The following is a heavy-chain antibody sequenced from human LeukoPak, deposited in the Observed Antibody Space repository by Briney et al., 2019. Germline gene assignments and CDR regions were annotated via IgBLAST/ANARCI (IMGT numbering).Heavy chain of an antibody. Sequence: GGSLRLSCAASGFTFSSYSMNWVHQAPGKGLEWVSSISSSSSYIYYADSVKGRFTISRDNAKNSLYLQMNSLRAEDTAVYYCARDHVDTGSYWGQGTLVTVSS. CDR3: ARDHVDTGSY. CDR1: GFTFSSYS. J-gene: IGHJ4*02. CDR2: ISSSSSYI. D-gene: IGHD5-18*01. V-gene: IGHV3-21*01.